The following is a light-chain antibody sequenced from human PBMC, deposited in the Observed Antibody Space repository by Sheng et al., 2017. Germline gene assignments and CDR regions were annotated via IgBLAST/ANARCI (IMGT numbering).Light chain of an antibody. CDR3: SSYTSSSTGVV. Sequence: QSALTQPASVSGSPGQSITISCTGTSRDVGGYNYVSWYQQHPGKAPKLMIYDVSKRPSGVSNRFSGSKSGNTASLTISGLQADDEADYYCSSYTSSSTGVVFGGGTKLTVL. V-gene: IGLV2-14*01. CDR1: SRDVGGYNY. CDR2: DVS. J-gene: IGLJ2*01.